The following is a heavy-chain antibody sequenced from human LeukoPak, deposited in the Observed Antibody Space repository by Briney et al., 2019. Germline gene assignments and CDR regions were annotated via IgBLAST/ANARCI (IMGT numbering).Heavy chain of an antibody. J-gene: IGHJ6*03. D-gene: IGHD4-11*01. V-gene: IGHV4-59*12. CDR3: ARALTPTVTTYYYYYMDV. CDR1: GGSISSYY. Sequence: SETLSLTCTVSGGSISSYYWSWIRQPPGKGLEWIGYIHYSGSTNNNLSLKSRVTISVDTSKNQFSLKLSSVTAADTAVYYCARALTPTVTTYYYYYMDVWGKGTTVTVSS. CDR2: IHYSGST.